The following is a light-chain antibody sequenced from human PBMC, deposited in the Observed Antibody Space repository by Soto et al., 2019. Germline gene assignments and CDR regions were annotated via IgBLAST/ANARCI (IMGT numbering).Light chain of an antibody. V-gene: IGLV2-14*01. J-gene: IGLJ2*01. CDR3: TSYSTTYTLL. Sequence: QSALTQPASMSGSPGQSITISCTGTSSDVGGYNYVSWYQQHPDRAPKLIIYEVSNRPSGVSIRFSGSKSANTASLTISGLQAEDEADYYGTSYSTTYTLLFGGGTRL. CDR1: SSDVGGYNY. CDR2: EVS.